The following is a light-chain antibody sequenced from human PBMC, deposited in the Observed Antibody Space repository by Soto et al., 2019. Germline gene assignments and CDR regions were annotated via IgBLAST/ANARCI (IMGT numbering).Light chain of an antibody. Sequence: AIQMTQSPSSLSPSVGDRVTITCRASQGIRNDLGWYQQKPGKAPKLLIYAASSLQSGVPSRFSGSGSGTDFTLSISSLQPEDFATYYCLQDYIHPYTFGQGTKLEIK. CDR2: AAS. V-gene: IGKV1-6*01. CDR1: QGIRND. CDR3: LQDYIHPYT. J-gene: IGKJ2*01.